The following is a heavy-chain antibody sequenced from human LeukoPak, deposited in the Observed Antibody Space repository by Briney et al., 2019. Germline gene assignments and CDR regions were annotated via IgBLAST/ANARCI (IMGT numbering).Heavy chain of an antibody. J-gene: IGHJ4*02. D-gene: IGHD1-26*01. CDR2: IIPIFGTA. Sequence: GASVKVSCKASGGTFSSYAISWVRQAPGQGLEWMGGIIPIFGTANYAQKLQGRVTMTTDTSTSTAYMELRSLRSDDTAVYYCAIHSGSYWGAFDYWGQGTLVTVSS. CDR3: AIHSGSYWGAFDY. V-gene: IGHV1-69*05. CDR1: GGTFSSYA.